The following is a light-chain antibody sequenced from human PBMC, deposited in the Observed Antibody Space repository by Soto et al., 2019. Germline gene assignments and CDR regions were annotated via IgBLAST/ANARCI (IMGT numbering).Light chain of an antibody. CDR1: SSNIGAGYG. V-gene: IGLV1-40*01. J-gene: IGLJ3*02. CDR2: GNS. Sequence: QSVLTQPPSVSGAPGQRVTISCTGSSSNIGAGYGVHWYQQLPGTAPKLLIYGNSNRPSGVADRFSGSKSGTSVSLAITGLQAEDDADYYCQSYDSSLSGLWVFGGGTKLTVL. CDR3: QSYDSSLSGLWV.